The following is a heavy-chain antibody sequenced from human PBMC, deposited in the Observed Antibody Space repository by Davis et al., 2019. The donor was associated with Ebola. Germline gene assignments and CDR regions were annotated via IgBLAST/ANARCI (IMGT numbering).Heavy chain of an antibody. CDR1: GGSISRGGSY. CDR3: ARDLRYDSSGYDYYFYMDV. Sequence: PSETLSLTCTVSGGSISRGGSYWTWIRQHPGKGLEWIGYIYYSGSTYYKPSLKIRVTISLDTSKNQFFLNLYSVTAADTAVYYCARDLRYDSSGYDYYFYMDVWGKGTTVTVSS. V-gene: IGHV4-31*03. J-gene: IGHJ6*03. D-gene: IGHD3-22*01. CDR2: IYYSGST.